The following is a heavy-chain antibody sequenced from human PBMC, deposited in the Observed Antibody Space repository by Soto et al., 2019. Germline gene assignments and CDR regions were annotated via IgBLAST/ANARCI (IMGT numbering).Heavy chain of an antibody. V-gene: IGHV3-15*01. D-gene: IGHD2-15*01. CDR2: MKSKSDGGTT. CDR3: TTDLWRIAVVVGSTGYFNP. Sequence: PGGSLRLSCAASGFTFSDAWMSWVRQAPGKGLDWGGRMKSKSDGGTTEYAAPVRGRFTISRDDSKNTLYLQMNSLKTEDTAVYYCTTDLWRIAVVVGSTGYFNPWGQGT. CDR1: GFTFSDAW. J-gene: IGHJ5*02.